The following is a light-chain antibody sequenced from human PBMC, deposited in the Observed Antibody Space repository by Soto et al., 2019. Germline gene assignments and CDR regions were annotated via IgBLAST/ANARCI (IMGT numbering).Light chain of an antibody. CDR1: QSVSRDY. Sequence: EIVLAQSPGTLSLSPGQRATLSCRSSQSVSRDYVAWYQHKPGQAPRLLIYAASSRPSGIPDRFGGSGSGTDFTLTISSLEPEDFAVYYCKQRSNGTPRTFGQGTRLEI. CDR2: AAS. CDR3: KQRSNGTPRT. J-gene: IGKJ5*01. V-gene: IGKV3D-20*02.